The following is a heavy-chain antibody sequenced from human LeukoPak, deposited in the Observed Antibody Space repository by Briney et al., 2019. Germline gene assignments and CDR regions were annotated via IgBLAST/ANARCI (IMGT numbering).Heavy chain of an antibody. V-gene: IGHV3-30*04. CDR2: ISYDGSNK. J-gene: IGHJ4*02. CDR1: GFTFSSYA. CDR3: ARADFDYYDSSGYRPPPDY. Sequence: GRSLRLSCAASGFTFSSYAMHWVRQAPGKGLEWVAVISYDGSNKYYADSVKGRFTISRDNSKNTLYLQMNSLRAEDTAVYYCARADFDYYDSSGYRPPPDYWGQGPLVTVSS. D-gene: IGHD3-22*01.